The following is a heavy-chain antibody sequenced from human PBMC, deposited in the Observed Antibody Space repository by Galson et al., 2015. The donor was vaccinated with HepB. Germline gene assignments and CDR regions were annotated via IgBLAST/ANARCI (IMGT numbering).Heavy chain of an antibody. D-gene: IGHD3-3*01. CDR1: GFTFSNYG. V-gene: IGHV3-33*01. CDR2: IRYDGSNK. CDR3: AREGDDVSGFYTGYFDY. J-gene: IGHJ4*02. Sequence: SLRLSCAASGFTFSNYGMHWVRQAPGKGLEWVAVIRYDGSNKYYADSVKGRFTISRDNSKNTLYLQMNSLRAEDTAVYYCAREGDDVSGFYTGYFDYWGQGTLVTVSS.